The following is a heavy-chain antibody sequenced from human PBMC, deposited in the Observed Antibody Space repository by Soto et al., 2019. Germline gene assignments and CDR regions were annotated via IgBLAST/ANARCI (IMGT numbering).Heavy chain of an antibody. CDR2: ISAYNGNT. CDR3: GRSVGLSYGMDV. CDR1: GDTFTSYG. J-gene: IGHJ6*02. D-gene: IGHD1-26*01. Sequence: ASVKVCCTASGDTFTSYGISWVRQAPGQGLEWMGWISAYNGNTNYAQKLQGRVTMSTDTSTSTAYMELRSLRSDDTAVYYCGRSVGLSYGMDVWGQGTTVTVSS. V-gene: IGHV1-18*01.